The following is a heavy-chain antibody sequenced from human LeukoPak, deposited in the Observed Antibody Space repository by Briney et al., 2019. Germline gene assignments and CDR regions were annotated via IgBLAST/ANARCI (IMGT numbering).Heavy chain of an antibody. D-gene: IGHD3-10*01. CDR3: ARAKSRGVIITSHLGY. CDR2: INPNSGGT. V-gene: IGHV1-2*02. CDR1: GYTFTGYY. J-gene: IGHJ4*02. Sequence: ASVKVSCKASGYTFTGYYMHWLRQAPGQGLAWMGWINPNSGGTNYAQKFQGRVTMTRDTSISTAYMELSRLRSDDTAVYYCARAKSRGVIITSHLGYWGQGTLVTVSS.